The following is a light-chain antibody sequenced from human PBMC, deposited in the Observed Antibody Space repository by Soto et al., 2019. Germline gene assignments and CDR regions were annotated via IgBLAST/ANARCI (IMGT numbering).Light chain of an antibody. Sequence: DIQMTQSPSSLSASVGDTFTLTCRASQSVDNYLKWYQQKPGKAPVLLIYAASTLQSGVPSRFSGSGSGADFTLSITRLEPEDFALYYCQQYGSTPLTFGGGTKVDIK. V-gene: IGKV1-39*01. CDR3: QQYGSTPLT. CDR1: QSVDNY. J-gene: IGKJ4*01. CDR2: AAS.